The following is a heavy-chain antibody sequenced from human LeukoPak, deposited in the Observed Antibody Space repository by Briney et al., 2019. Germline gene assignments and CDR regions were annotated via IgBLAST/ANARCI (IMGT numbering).Heavy chain of an antibody. J-gene: IGHJ6*02. CDR3: AKGYGSNYYHGMDV. V-gene: IGHV3-9*01. CDR1: GFIFDDDA. Sequence: GGSLRLSCAASGFIFDDDAMHWVRQAPGKCLEWVSGISWNSGSIGYADSVKGRFTISRDNAKNSLYLQMNSLRAEDTALYYCAKGYGSNYYHGMDVWGQGTTVTVSS. D-gene: IGHD4-17*01. CDR2: ISWNSGSI.